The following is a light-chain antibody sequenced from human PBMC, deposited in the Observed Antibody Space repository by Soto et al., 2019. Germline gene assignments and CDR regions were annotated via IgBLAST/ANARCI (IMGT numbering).Light chain of an antibody. CDR1: QSVSSR. CDR2: GAS. CDR3: QQYNSYSIT. V-gene: IGKV3D-15*01. J-gene: IGKJ5*01. Sequence: EIVLTQSPGTLSLSPGERATLSCRASQSVSSRLAWYQQRPGQAPRPLIFGASNRATGIPDRFSGSGSGTEFTLTISSLQPDDFATYYCQQYNSYSITFGQGTRLEIK.